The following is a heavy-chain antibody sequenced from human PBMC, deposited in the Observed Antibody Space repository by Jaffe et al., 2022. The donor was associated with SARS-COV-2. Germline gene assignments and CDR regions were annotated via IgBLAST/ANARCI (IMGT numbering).Heavy chain of an antibody. V-gene: IGHV2-5*04. D-gene: IGHD6-19*01. CDR1: GFSIATYGVG. J-gene: IGHJ4*01. CDR2: IYWDNDK. Sequence: QITLEESGPALVEPTETLTLTCSLSGFSIATYGVGVGWVRQIPGKALEWLSVIYWDNDKRHNPSLEARLSISKENSQNQVVLTMDNMAPMDTGTYYCVRAGQNSGWFQVSVDVWGHGTLVTVSS. CDR3: VRAGQNSGWFQVSVDV.